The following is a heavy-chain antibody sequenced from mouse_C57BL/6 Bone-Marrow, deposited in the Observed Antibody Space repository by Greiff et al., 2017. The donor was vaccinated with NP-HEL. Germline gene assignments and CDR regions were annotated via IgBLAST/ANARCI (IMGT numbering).Heavy chain of an antibody. CDR3: ARRPKRPFITTDWYFDV. D-gene: IGHD1-1*01. V-gene: IGHV1-64*01. CDR2: IHPNSGST. CDR1: GYTFTSYW. Sequence: QVQLQQPGAELVKPGASVKLSCKASGYTFTSYWMHWVKQRPGQGLEWIGMIHPNSGSTNYNEKFKSKATMTVDKSSSTAYMQLSSLTSEDSAVYYCARRPKRPFITTDWYFDVWGTGTTVTVSS. J-gene: IGHJ1*03.